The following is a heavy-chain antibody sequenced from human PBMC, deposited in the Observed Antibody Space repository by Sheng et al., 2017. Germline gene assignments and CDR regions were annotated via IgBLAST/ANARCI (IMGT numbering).Heavy chain of an antibody. D-gene: IGHD6-19*01. CDR2: ISYDGSNK. Sequence: QVQLVESGGGVVQPGRSLRLSCAASGFTFSSYGMHWVRQAPGKGLEWVAVISYDGSNKYYADSVKGRFTISRDNSKNTLYLQMNSLRAEDTAVYYCAKDTVPYSSGWCPNYWGQGTLVTVSS. CDR3: AKDTVPYSSGWCPNY. V-gene: IGHV3-30*18. CDR1: GFTFSSYG. J-gene: IGHJ4*02.